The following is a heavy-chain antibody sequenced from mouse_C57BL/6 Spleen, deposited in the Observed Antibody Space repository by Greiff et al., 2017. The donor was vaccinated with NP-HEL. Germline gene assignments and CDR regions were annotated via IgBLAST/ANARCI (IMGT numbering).Heavy chain of an antibody. CDR1: GYAFSSSW. CDR3: ATYYANQGAMDY. J-gene: IGHJ4*01. CDR2: IYPGDGAT. Sequence: VQLQQSGPELVKPGASVKISCKASGYAFSSSWMNWVKQRPGKGLEWIGRIYPGDGATTSNGKFKGKATLTADKSSSTAYMQLSSLTSEDSAVYFCATYYANQGAMDYWGQGTSVTVAS. D-gene: IGHD2-10*01. V-gene: IGHV1-82*01.